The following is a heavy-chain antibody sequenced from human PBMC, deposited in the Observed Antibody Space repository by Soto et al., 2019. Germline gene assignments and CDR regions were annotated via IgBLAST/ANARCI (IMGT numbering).Heavy chain of an antibody. J-gene: IGHJ6*02. CDR3: AKELGEAAAGPHYYYGMDV. CDR2: ISYDGSNK. D-gene: IGHD6-13*01. CDR1: GFTFSSYG. Sequence: QVQLVESGGGVVQPGRSLRLSCAASGFTFSSYGMHWVRQAPGKGLEWVAVISYDGSNKYYADSVKGRSTISRDNSKNTLYLQMNSLRAEDTAVYYCAKELGEAAAGPHYYYGMDVWGQGTTVTVSS. V-gene: IGHV3-30*18.